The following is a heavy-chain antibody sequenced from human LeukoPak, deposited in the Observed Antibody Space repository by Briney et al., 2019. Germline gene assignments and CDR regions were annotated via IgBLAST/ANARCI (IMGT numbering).Heavy chain of an antibody. J-gene: IGHJ4*02. CDR1: GFTVSSDY. CDR3: ARDDPRYCSGNSCYYY. CDR2: IYTDNTT. D-gene: IGHD2-15*01. Sequence: GGSPRLSCAASGFTVSSDYMSWVRQAPGKGLEWVSVIYTDNTTYYTDSVKGRFTISRDNSKNTVYLQMNSLRAEDTAVYYCARDDPRYCSGNSCYYYWGQGTLVTVSP. V-gene: IGHV3-53*01.